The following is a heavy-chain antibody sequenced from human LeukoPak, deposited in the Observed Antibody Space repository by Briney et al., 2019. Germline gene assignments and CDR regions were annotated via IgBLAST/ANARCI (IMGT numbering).Heavy chain of an antibody. Sequence: GASVTVSCMASGYTFTGYYMHWVRQAPGQGRAWMGWINPNSGGPNYAQKLQGRVTMTRDRSISTAYMELSRLRSDDTGEYYCARAPRVGVAAAFSIAFDIWGQGTMVTVSS. CDR2: INPNSGGP. D-gene: IGHD2-15*01. J-gene: IGHJ3*02. CDR1: GYTFTGYY. CDR3: ARAPRVGVAAAFSIAFDI. V-gene: IGHV1-2*02.